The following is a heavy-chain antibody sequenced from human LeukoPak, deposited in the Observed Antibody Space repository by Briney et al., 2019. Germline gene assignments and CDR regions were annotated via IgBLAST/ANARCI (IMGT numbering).Heavy chain of an antibody. V-gene: IGHV3-33*06. CDR2: KWYDGSNK. CDR1: GFTFSSYG. CDR3: AKDSRGGYYYYMDV. Sequence: GRSLRLSCAASGFTFSSYGMHWVRQAPGKGLEWVAVKWYDGSNKYYADSVKGRFTISRDNSKNTLYLQMNSLRAEDTAVYYCAKDSRGGYYYYMDVWGKGTTVTVSS. J-gene: IGHJ6*03. D-gene: IGHD3-16*01.